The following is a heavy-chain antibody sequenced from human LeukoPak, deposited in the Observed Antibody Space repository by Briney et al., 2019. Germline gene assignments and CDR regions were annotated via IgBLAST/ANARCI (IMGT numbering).Heavy chain of an antibody. CDR2: MNPNSGNT. CDR1: GYTFTGYY. J-gene: IGHJ6*02. V-gene: IGHV1-8*02. CDR3: AGYYYGMDV. Sequence: ASVKVSCKASGYTFTGYYMHWVRQATGQGLEWMGWMNPNSGNTGYAQKFQGRVTMTRNTSISTAYMELSSLRSEDTAVYYCAGYYYGMDVWGQGTTVTVSS.